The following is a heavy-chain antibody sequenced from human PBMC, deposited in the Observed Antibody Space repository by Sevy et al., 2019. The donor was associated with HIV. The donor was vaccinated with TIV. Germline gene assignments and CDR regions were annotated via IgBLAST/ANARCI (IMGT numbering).Heavy chain of an antibody. J-gene: IGHJ6*03. CDR2: FDPEDGET. Sequence: ASVKVSCKVSGYTLTELSMHWVRQAPGEGLEWMGCFDPEDGETIYAQKFQGRVTMTEDTSTDTAYMELNSLGSDDTAVYYCATTHPIKIVGATRGYYYFMDVWGKGSTVTVSS. V-gene: IGHV1-24*01. CDR3: ATTHPIKIVGATRGYYYFMDV. CDR1: GYTLTELS. D-gene: IGHD1-26*01.